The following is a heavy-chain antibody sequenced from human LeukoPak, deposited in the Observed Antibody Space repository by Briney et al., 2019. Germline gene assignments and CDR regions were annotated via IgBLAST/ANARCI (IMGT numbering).Heavy chain of an antibody. CDR3: ARGIYGSGSFEIDY. V-gene: IGHV3-33*08. Sequence: PGGSLRLSCAASGFTFSNYGMHWVRQAPGKGLEWVAVILNDGINKNYADSVKGRFTISRDNSKNTLYLQMNSLRAEDTAVYYCARGIYGSGSFEIDYWGQGTLVTVSS. CDR2: ILNDGINK. D-gene: IGHD3-10*01. J-gene: IGHJ4*02. CDR1: GFTFSNYG.